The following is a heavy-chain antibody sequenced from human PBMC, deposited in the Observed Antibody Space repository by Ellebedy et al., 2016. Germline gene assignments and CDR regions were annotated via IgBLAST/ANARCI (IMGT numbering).Heavy chain of an antibody. CDR1: GYTLTELS. D-gene: IGHD3-3*01. CDR2: FDPEDGET. J-gene: IGHJ6*03. CDR3: ATAIFGVVYPPRPDYYYYMDV. V-gene: IGHV1-24*01. Sequence: ASVKVSXKVSGYTLTELSMHWVRQAPGKGLEWMGGFDPEDGETIYAQKFQGRVTMTEDTSTDTAYMELSSLRSEDTAVYYCATAIFGVVYPPRPDYYYYMDVWGKGTTVTVSS.